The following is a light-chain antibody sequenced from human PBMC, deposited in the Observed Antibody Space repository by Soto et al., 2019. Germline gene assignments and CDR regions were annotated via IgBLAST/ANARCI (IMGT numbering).Light chain of an antibody. CDR3: QSYDSSLSGSV. CDR1: SSHIGAGYD. Sequence: QSVLTQPPSVSGAPGQRVTISCTGSSSHIGAGYDVHWYQQLPGTAPKLLIYNNSNRPSGVPDRFSGSKSGTSASLAITGLQDEDEADYYCQSYDSSLSGSVFGGGTKLTVL. CDR2: NNS. J-gene: IGLJ3*02. V-gene: IGLV1-40*01.